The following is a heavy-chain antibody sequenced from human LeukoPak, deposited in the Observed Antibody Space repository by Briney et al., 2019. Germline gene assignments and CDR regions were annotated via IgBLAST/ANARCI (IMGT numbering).Heavy chain of an antibody. CDR3: ARGGELLPSYFDY. V-gene: IGHV1-2*02. Sequence: ASVKVSCKASGYTFTGYYMHWVRQAPGQGLEWMGWINPNSGGTNYAQKFQGRVTMTRDTSTSTVYMELSSLRSEDTAVYYCARGGELLPSYFDYWGQGTLVTVSS. CDR2: INPNSGGT. CDR1: GYTFTGYY. D-gene: IGHD3-10*01. J-gene: IGHJ4*02.